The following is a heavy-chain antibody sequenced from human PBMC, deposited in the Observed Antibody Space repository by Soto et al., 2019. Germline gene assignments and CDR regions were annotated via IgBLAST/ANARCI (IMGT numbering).Heavy chain of an antibody. CDR2: INHSGST. Sequence: QVQLQQWGAGLLKPSETLSLTCAVYGGSFSGYYWSWIRQPPGKGLEWIGEINHSGSTNYNPSLKSRVPISVDTSKNQFSLKLSSVTAADTAVYYCARGRWYYYDSSGYYRGTWFDPWGQGTLVTVSS. D-gene: IGHD3-22*01. CDR1: GGSFSGYY. CDR3: ARGRWYYYDSSGYYRGTWFDP. J-gene: IGHJ5*02. V-gene: IGHV4-34*01.